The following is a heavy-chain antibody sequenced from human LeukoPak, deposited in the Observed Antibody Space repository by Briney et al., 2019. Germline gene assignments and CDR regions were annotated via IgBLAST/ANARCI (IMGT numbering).Heavy chain of an antibody. CDR2: IYSGGST. V-gene: IGHV3-53*01. CDR3: ARDSGYDGGPTFDY. Sequence: GGSLRLSCAASGFTVSSNYMSWVRQAPGKGLEWVSVIYSGGSTNYADSVKGRFTISRDSSKNTLYLQMNSLRAEDTAVYYCARDSGYDGGPTFDYWGQGTLVTVSS. CDR1: GFTVSSNY. D-gene: IGHD5-12*01. J-gene: IGHJ4*02.